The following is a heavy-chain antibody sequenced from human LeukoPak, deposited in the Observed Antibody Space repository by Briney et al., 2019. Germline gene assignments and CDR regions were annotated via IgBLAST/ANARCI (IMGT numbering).Heavy chain of an antibody. Sequence: GASVTVSCKASVYTFTSYGISWVRQAPGQGLEWMGWISAYNGNTNYAQKLQGRVTMTTDTSTSTAYMELRSLRSDDTAVYYCARDQRITGTTGYWGQGTLVTVSS. V-gene: IGHV1-18*01. D-gene: IGHD1-20*01. J-gene: IGHJ4*02. CDR1: VYTFTSYG. CDR2: ISAYNGNT. CDR3: ARDQRITGTTGY.